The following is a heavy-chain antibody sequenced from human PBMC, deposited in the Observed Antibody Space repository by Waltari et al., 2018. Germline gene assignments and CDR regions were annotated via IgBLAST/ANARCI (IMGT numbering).Heavy chain of an antibody. CDR2: ISYDGSNK. J-gene: IGHJ3*02. V-gene: IGHV3-30*18. CDR1: GFTFSSYG. D-gene: IGHD3-22*01. CDR3: AKVPAMIGPNDAFDI. Sequence: QVQLVESGGGVVQPGRSLRLSCAASGFTFSSYGMHWVRQAPGKGLEWVAVISYDGSNKYYSDSVKGRFTISRDNSKNTLYLQMNSLRAEDTAVYYCAKVPAMIGPNDAFDIWGQGTMVTVSS.